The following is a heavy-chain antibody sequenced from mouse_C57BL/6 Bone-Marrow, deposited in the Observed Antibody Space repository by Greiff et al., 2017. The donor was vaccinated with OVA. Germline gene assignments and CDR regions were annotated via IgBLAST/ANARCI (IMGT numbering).Heavy chain of an antibody. CDR1: GFNIKDDY. CDR2: LDPENGDT. J-gene: IGHJ2*01. CDR3: TTYRY. V-gene: IGHV14-4*01. Sequence: VQLQQSGAELVRPGASVKLSCTASGFNIKDDYMHWVKERPEQGLAWIGWLDPENGDTDYASKFQGKATIPADTSSKTVYRHLSSLTSEDTAVYYGTTYRYWGQGTTLTVAS.